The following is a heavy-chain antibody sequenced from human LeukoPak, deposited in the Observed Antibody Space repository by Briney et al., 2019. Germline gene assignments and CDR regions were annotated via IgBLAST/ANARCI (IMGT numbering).Heavy chain of an antibody. CDR2: ISSSSSYI. CDR1: GFTFSSYS. V-gene: IGHV3-21*01. J-gene: IGHJ4*02. CDR3: ARDPSIVVVPDDY. D-gene: IGHD2-15*01. Sequence: AGGSLRLSCAASGFTFSSYSMNWVRQAPGKGLEWVSSISSSSSYIYYADSVKGRFTISRDNAKNSLYLQMNSLRAEDTAVYYCARDPSIVVVPDDYWGQGTLVTVSS.